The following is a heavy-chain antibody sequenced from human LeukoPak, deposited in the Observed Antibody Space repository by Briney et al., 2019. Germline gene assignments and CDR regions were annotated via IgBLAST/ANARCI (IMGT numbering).Heavy chain of an antibody. CDR1: GFTFSSYA. J-gene: IGHJ6*02. Sequence: GGSLRLSCAASGFTFSSYAMSWVRQAPGKGLEWVSAISGSGGSIYYADSVKGRFTISRDNSKNTLYLQMNSLRAEATAVYYGAKGVDYYCCYGMDVWGQGTTVTVSS. V-gene: IGHV3-23*01. CDR2: ISGSGGSI. CDR3: AKGVDYYCCYGMDV.